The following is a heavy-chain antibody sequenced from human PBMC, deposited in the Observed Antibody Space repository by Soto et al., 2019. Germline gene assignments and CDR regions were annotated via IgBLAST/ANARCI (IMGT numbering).Heavy chain of an antibody. V-gene: IGHV5-10-1*01. CDR3: ARPTLSGFGKYAMDV. CDR2: IDPYDSYT. Sequence: PGESLKISCKGSGYSFTNYWISWVRQMPGKGLEWMGRIDPYDSYTNYSPSFQGHVTISVDKSISTAYLQWSSLKASDTAMYYCARPTLSGFGKYAMDVWGQGTTVTV. D-gene: IGHD3-10*01. J-gene: IGHJ6*02. CDR1: GYSFTNYW.